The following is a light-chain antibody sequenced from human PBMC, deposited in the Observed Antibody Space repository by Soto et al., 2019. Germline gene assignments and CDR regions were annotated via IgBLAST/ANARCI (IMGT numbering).Light chain of an antibody. CDR2: AAS. V-gene: IGKV1-39*01. Sequence: DIQMTQSPSSLSASVGARVTITGRASQSISSYLNWYQQKPGKAPKLLIYAASSLQSGVPSRFSGSGSGTDFTLTISSLQPEDFATYYCQKTYGTPWTFGQGTKVDIK. CDR1: QSISSY. J-gene: IGKJ1*01. CDR3: QKTYGTPWT.